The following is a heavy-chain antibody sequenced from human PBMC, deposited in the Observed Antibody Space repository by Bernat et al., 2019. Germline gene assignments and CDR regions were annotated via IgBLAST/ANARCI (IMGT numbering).Heavy chain of an antibody. V-gene: IGHV3-30-3*01. D-gene: IGHD1-26*01. CDR3: AREGSGNWFDP. Sequence: QVQLVESGGGVVQPGGSLRLSCAASGFTFSSYAMHWVRQAPGKGLEWVAVISYDGSNKYYADSVKGRFTISRDNSKNTLYLQMNSLRAEDTAVYYCAREGSGNWFDPWGQGTLVTVSS. CDR2: ISYDGSNK. J-gene: IGHJ5*02. CDR1: GFTFSSYA.